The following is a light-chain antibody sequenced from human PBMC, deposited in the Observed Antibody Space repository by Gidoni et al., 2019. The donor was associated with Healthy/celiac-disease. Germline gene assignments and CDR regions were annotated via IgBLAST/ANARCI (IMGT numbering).Light chain of an antibody. CDR2: KAS. J-gene: IGKJ4*01. CDR1: QRISSW. Sequence: DIQMTQSPSTLSASVVDRVTTTCRASQRISSWLAWYQQKPGKAPKLLFYKASRLESGVPSRFSGSGSGTEFTLTISSLQPDDFATYYCQQGLTFGGGTKVEIK. CDR3: QQGLT. V-gene: IGKV1-5*03.